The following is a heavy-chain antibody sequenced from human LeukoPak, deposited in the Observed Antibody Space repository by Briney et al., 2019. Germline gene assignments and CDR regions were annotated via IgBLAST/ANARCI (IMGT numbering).Heavy chain of an antibody. V-gene: IGHV3-23*01. CDR3: AKDGYCSSTSCYSGEFDY. CDR1: GFTFSTYA. J-gene: IGHJ4*02. CDR2: IRGSGGST. Sequence: GGSLRLSCAASGFTFSTYAMSWVRQAPGKGLEWVSAIRGSGGSTYYADSVKGRFTISRDNSKNTLYLLMNSLRAEDTAVYYCAKDGYCSSTSCYSGEFDYWGQGTLVTVSS. D-gene: IGHD2-2*01.